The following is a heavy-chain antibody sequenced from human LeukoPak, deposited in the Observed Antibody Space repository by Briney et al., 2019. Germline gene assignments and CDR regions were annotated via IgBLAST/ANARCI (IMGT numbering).Heavy chain of an antibody. J-gene: IGHJ5*02. Sequence: PGGSLRLSCVASGFTFSSYAMSWVRQAPGKGLEWVSAISGSGGSTYYADSVKGRFTISRDNSKNTLYLQMNSLRAEDTAVYYCAKDGYSYGYNWFDPWGQGTLVTVSS. D-gene: IGHD5-18*01. CDR2: ISGSGGST. V-gene: IGHV3-23*01. CDR3: AKDGYSYGYNWFDP. CDR1: GFTFSSYA.